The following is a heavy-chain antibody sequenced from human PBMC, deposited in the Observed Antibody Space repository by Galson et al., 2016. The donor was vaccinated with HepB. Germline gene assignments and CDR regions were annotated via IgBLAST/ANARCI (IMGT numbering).Heavy chain of an antibody. V-gene: IGHV3-23*01. CDR1: GFTFSSYA. CDR2: IRGGGGRT. J-gene: IGHJ4*02. CDR3: EKGSALWFGESLDY. Sequence: SLRLSCAASGFTFSSYAMNWVRQAPGKGLEWVSAIRGGGGRTYYADYEKGRFTISRDNSKNTLYLQMTSLRVEDTAVHYCEKGSALWFGESLDYWGQGTLATVSS. D-gene: IGHD3-10*01.